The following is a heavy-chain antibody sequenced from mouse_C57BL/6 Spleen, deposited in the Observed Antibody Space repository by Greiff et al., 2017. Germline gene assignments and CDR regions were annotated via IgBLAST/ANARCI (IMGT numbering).Heavy chain of an antibody. CDR1: GYSFTSYY. CDR3: ARPGYDGAMDY. V-gene: IGHV1-66*01. Sequence: VQLKQSGPELVKPGASVKISCKASGYSFTSYYIHWVKQRPGQGLEWIGWIYPGSGNTKYNEKFKGKATLTADTSSSTAYMQLSSLTSEDSAVYYCARPGYDGAMDYWGQGTSVTVSS. CDR2: IYPGSGNT. D-gene: IGHD2-2*01. J-gene: IGHJ4*01.